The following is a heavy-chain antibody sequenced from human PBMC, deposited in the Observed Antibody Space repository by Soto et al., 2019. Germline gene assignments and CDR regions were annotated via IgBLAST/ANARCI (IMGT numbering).Heavy chain of an antibody. CDR3: ARDLSVRGVPC. CDR1: GFTFSSYE. CDR2: IRSSGRSI. Sequence: PGGSLRLSCVGSGFTFSSYEMNWVRQAPGKGLEWVSNIRSSGRSINYADSVKGRFTISRDNAKNSLYLQMNSLRAEDTAVYYCARDLSVRGVPCWGQGTLVTVSS. D-gene: IGHD3-10*01. J-gene: IGHJ4*02. V-gene: IGHV3-48*03.